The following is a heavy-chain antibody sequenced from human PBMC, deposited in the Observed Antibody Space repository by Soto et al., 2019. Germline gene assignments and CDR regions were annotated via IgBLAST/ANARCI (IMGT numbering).Heavy chain of an antibody. CDR3: ARDPPNITIFGVVINQYYFDY. J-gene: IGHJ4*02. CDR2: IYPGDSDT. D-gene: IGHD3-3*01. V-gene: IGHV5-51*01. Sequence: GESLKISCKGSGYSFTTHWIGWVRQMPGKGLEWMGVIYPGDSDTKYSPSFQGQVTISADKSINSLYLQMNSLRAEDTAVYYCARDPPNITIFGVVINQYYFDYWGQGTLVTVSS. CDR1: GYSFTTHW.